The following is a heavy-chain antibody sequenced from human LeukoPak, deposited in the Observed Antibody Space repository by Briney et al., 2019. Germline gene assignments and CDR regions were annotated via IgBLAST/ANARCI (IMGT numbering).Heavy chain of an antibody. CDR1: GFTFSSFG. Sequence: GGSLRLSCAASGFTFSSFGMHWVCQAPGKGLEWVAVISSDGSIRHYADSVRGRFTISRDNSQSTLYLQMHSLRAEDTAVYYCASKIAVGFWGQGTLVTVSS. CDR2: ISSDGSIR. D-gene: IGHD6-19*01. J-gene: IGHJ4*02. V-gene: IGHV3-30*03. CDR3: ASKIAVGF.